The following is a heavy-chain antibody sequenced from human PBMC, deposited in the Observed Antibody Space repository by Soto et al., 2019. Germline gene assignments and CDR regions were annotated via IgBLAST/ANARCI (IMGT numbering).Heavy chain of an antibody. J-gene: IGHJ4*02. CDR2: INPNSGGT. CDR3: ATFEYISSSFDY. V-gene: IGHV1-2*02. D-gene: IGHD6-6*01. Sequence: ASVKVSCKASGYTFTGYYMHWVRQAPGQGREWMGWINPNSGGTNYAQKFQGRVTMTRDTSISTAYMELSRLRSDDTAVYYCATFEYISSSFDYCGQGSLVTVS. CDR1: GYTFTGYY.